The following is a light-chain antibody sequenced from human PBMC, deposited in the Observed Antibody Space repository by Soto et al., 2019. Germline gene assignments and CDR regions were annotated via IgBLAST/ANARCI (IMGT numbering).Light chain of an antibody. CDR3: QQRYHWPPLT. J-gene: IGKJ4*01. V-gene: IGKV3-11*01. CDR1: QSVVRY. CDR2: DAT. Sequence: EIVLTQSPVTLSLSPGDTATLSCRASQSVVRYVAWYQQKPGQAPRLLIYDATIRASGIPARFSGSGYGTDFSLTISSLESEDFAVYYCQQRYHWPPLTFGGGTKVEVK.